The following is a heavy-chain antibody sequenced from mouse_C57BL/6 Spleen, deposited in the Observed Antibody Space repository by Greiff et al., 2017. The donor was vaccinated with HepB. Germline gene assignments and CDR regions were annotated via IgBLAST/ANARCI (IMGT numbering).Heavy chain of an antibody. Sequence: QVQLQQPGAELVKPGASVKMSCKASGYTFTSYWITWVKQRPGQGLEWIGDIYPGSGSTNYNEKFKSKATLTVDTSSSTAYMQLSSLTSEDAAVYYCARWIYYGPRNYAMDYWGQGTSVTVSS. CDR1: GYTFTSYW. J-gene: IGHJ4*01. CDR2: IYPGSGST. D-gene: IGHD2-1*01. V-gene: IGHV1-55*01. CDR3: ARWIYYGPRNYAMDY.